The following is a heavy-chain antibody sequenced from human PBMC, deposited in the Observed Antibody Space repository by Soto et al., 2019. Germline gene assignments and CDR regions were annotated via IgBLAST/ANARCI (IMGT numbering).Heavy chain of an antibody. CDR1: GGSISSYY. V-gene: IGHV4-59*01. Sequence: QVQLQESGPGLVKPSETLSLTCTVSGGSISSYYWSWIRQPPGKGLEWIGYIYYSGSTNYNPSLKSRVTISVDTSKNQFSLKLSSVTAADTAVYYCARDFSSMVAGTHWGQGTLVTVSS. CDR3: ARDFSSMVAGTH. J-gene: IGHJ4*02. CDR2: IYYSGST. D-gene: IGHD6-19*01.